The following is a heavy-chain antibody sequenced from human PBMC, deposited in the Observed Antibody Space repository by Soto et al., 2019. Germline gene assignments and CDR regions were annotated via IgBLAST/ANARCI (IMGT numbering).Heavy chain of an antibody. CDR3: AVGTRDYYFDY. CDR2: IYYSGST. CDR1: GGSISSGDYY. Sequence: SETLSLTCTVSGGSISSGDYYWSWIRQPPGKGLEWIGYIYYSGSTYYNPSLKSRVTISVDTSKNQFSLKLSSVTAADTAVYYCAVGTRDYYFDYWGQGTLVTVSS. V-gene: IGHV4-30-4*01. D-gene: IGHD1-1*01. J-gene: IGHJ4*02.